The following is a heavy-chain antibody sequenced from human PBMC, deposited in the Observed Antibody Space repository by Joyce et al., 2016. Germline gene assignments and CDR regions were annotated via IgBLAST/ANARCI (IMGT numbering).Heavy chain of an antibody. Sequence: EVQLVVSGGVVVQPVGSLRRSCAASGFTFDDYTMHLVRPAPGKGLEWVSLMSWDGGSTYYADSVKGRFTISRDNSKNSLYLQMNSLRTEDTALYYCAKDRGGFGVVISSYLDYWGQGTLVTVSS. J-gene: IGHJ4*02. CDR1: GFTFDDYT. V-gene: IGHV3-43*01. CDR3: AKDRGGFGVVISSYLDY. CDR2: MSWDGGST. D-gene: IGHD3-3*01.